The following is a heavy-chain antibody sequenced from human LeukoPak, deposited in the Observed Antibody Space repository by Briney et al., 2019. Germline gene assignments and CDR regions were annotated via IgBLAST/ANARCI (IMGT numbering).Heavy chain of an antibody. Sequence: GESLKISCQVSDYRFTSYWSGWVRQMPGKGLEWMGIIYPGDSDTRYSPPFQGQVTISADKSISTAYLQWSSLRASDTAMYHCARVAAEWEPLVYWGQGTLVTVSS. CDR2: IYPGDSDT. V-gene: IGHV5-51*01. CDR1: DYRFTSYW. D-gene: IGHD1-26*01. J-gene: IGHJ4*02. CDR3: ARVAAEWEPLVY.